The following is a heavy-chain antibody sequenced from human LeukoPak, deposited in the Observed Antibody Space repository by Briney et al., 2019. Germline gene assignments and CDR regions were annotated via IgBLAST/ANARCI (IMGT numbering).Heavy chain of an antibody. CDR2: IYYNGRT. CDR1: GDFINSVYH. V-gene: IGHV4-31*03. D-gene: IGHD1-26*01. J-gene: IGHJ6*03. CDR3: ARDLRGSPMDV. Sequence: SETLSLTCTVSGDFINSVYHWSWIRQQPGQGLEWIGNIYYNGRTYYKTSLKSRIIISVDMSKNQISLQLSSVTAADTAVYYCARDLRGSPMDVWGKGTPVAVSS.